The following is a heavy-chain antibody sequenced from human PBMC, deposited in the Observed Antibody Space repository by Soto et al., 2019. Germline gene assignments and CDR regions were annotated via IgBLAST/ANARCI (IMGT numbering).Heavy chain of an antibody. CDR1: GYTFITYA. CDR2: IDGATGNT. Sequence: QVRLVQSAAEAKKPGASVKVSCKTFGYTFITYAMHWVRQAPGQRPEWMGWIDGATGNTKYSLKFQGRVTISRDTSASTADMKLSSLRSEDTAVYYCARGPGQHKFDRGDAFDIWGQGTPVLVSS. V-gene: IGHV1-3*01. CDR3: ARGPGQHKFDRGDAFDI. D-gene: IGHD3-22*01. J-gene: IGHJ3*02.